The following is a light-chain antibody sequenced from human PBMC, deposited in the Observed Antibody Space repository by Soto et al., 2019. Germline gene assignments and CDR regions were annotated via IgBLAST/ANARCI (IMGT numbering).Light chain of an antibody. CDR3: QQYNNWPPWT. Sequence: EIVMTQSPATLSVSPGERATLSCRASQSVSSNLAWYQQKPGQAPRLLIYGASTRATGIPARFSGSGSGTEFPLTIRSLQSEDFAVYYCQQYNNWPPWTFGQGTNVEIK. V-gene: IGKV3-15*01. J-gene: IGKJ1*01. CDR2: GAS. CDR1: QSVSSN.